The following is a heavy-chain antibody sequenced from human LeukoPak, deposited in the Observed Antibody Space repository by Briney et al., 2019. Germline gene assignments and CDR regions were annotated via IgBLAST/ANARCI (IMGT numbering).Heavy chain of an antibody. Sequence: PSETLSLTCAVYGGSFSGYYWSWIRQTPGKGLEWIGEINHSGSTNYNPSLKSRVTMLVDTSKNQFSLKLSSVTAADTAVYYCARGGYFDWLLEDGFDYWGQGTLVTVSS. V-gene: IGHV4-34*01. D-gene: IGHD3-9*01. CDR3: ARGGYFDWLLEDGFDY. CDR1: GGSFSGYY. CDR2: INHSGST. J-gene: IGHJ4*02.